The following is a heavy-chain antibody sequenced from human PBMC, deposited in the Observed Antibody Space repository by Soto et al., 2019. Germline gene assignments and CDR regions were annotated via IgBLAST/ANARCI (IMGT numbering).Heavy chain of an antibody. D-gene: IGHD3-9*01. CDR3: ARDLTGLAYYDILTGYYLDAFDI. V-gene: IGHV3-21*01. Sequence: EVQLVESGGGLVKPGGSLRLSCAASGFTFSSYSMNWVRQAPGKGLEWVSSISSSSSYIYYADSVKGRFTISRDNAKNSLYRQMNSLRAEDTAVYYCARDLTGLAYYDILTGYYLDAFDIWGQGTMVTVSS. CDR1: GFTFSSYS. CDR2: ISSSSSYI. J-gene: IGHJ3*02.